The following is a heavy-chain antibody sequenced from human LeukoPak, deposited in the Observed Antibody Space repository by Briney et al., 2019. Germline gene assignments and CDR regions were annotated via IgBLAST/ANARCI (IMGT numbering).Heavy chain of an antibody. J-gene: IGHJ4*02. V-gene: IGHV4-38-2*02. Sequence: PSETLSLTCTISGYSITSGYYWGWIRQPPGKGLEWIGSMYHSGSTHKNSFLESRVTLSVDTSKNQLSLKLRSVTAADTAVYYCARDPHLNYDDSAPYWDYWGRGTLVTVSS. CDR3: ARDPHLNYDDSAPYWDY. CDR2: MYHSGST. CDR1: GYSITSGYY. D-gene: IGHD3-22*01.